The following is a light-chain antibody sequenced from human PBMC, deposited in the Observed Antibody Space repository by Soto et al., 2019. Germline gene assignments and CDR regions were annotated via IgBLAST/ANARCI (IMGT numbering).Light chain of an antibody. J-gene: IGKJ1*01. CDR3: QQRDNWPWT. CDR1: QSVRSN. V-gene: IGKV3-11*01. Sequence: ETVLTQSPSTLSLSPGERATLSCRASQSVRSNLAWYQHKPGQAPRLLIYDASNRATGIPGRFSGSGSGTDFTLTISNLEPEDFAVYYCQQRDNWPWTFGQGAKVEIK. CDR2: DAS.